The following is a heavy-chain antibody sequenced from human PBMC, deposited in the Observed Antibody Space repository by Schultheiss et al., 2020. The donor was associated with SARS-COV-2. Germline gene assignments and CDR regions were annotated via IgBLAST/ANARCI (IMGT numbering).Heavy chain of an antibody. D-gene: IGHD3-22*01. CDR1: GFTFSSYA. Sequence: GGSLRLSCAASGFTFSSYAMSWVRQAPGKGLEWVSAISGSGGSTYYADSVKGRFTISRDNAKNSLYLQMNSLRAEDTAVYYCARDRYYYDSSGYYSAEYFQHWGQGTLVTVSS. CDR2: ISGSGGST. CDR3: ARDRYYYDSSGYYSAEYFQH. J-gene: IGHJ1*01. V-gene: IGHV3-23*01.